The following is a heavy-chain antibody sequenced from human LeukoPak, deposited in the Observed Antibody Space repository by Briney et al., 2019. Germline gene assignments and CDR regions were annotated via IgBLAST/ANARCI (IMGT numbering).Heavy chain of an antibody. Sequence: SETLSLTCTVSGGSISAYYWYWIRQPPGKGLEWIGYIYYSGSTKYNPSLKSRATISVDTSKTQFSLKLSSVNAADTAVYYCARCVAVAAWIDPWGQGTLVTVSS. CDR1: GGSISAYY. D-gene: IGHD6-19*01. V-gene: IGHV4-59*08. CDR3: ARCVAVAAWIDP. CDR2: IYYSGST. J-gene: IGHJ5*02.